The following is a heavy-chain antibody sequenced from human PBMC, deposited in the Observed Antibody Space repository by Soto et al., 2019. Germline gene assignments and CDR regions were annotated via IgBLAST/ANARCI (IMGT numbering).Heavy chain of an antibody. CDR3: ATQTGFTNWFDP. J-gene: IGHJ5*02. Sequence: PSETLSLTCTVSGGSISSGGYYWSWIRQHPGKGMEWIGYVYYSGSAYYKPSLKSRVTISVDTSKNQFSLKLSSVTAADTAVYYCATQTGFTNWFDPWGQGTLVTVSS. V-gene: IGHV4-31*03. D-gene: IGHD1-1*01. CDR2: VYYSGSA. CDR1: GGSISSGGYY.